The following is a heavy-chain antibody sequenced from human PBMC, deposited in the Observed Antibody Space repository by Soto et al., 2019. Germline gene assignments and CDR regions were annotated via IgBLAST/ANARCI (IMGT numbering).Heavy chain of an antibody. CDR2: ISYDGSNK. V-gene: IGHV3-30*18. D-gene: IGHD6-19*01. CDR3: AKDRFPYASSGWYFDY. CDR1: GFTFSSYG. J-gene: IGHJ4*02. Sequence: QVQVVESGGGVVQPGRSLRLSCAASGFTFSSYGMHWVRQAPGKGLEWVAVISYDGSNKYYADSVKGRFTISRDNSKNTLYLQMNSLRAEDTAVYYCAKDRFPYASSGWYFDYWGQGTLVTVSS.